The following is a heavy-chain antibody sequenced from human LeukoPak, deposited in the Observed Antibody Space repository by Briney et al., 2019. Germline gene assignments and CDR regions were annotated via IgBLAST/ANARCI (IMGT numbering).Heavy chain of an antibody. J-gene: IGHJ3*02. Sequence: EASVNVSCKASGYTFTGYYMHWVRQAPGQGLEGMGWINPNSGGTNYAQKFQGRVTMTRDTSISTAYMELSRLRSDDTAVYYCAGANYYDFWSGPNDAFDIWGQGTMVTVSS. V-gene: IGHV1-2*02. D-gene: IGHD3-3*01. CDR3: AGANYYDFWSGPNDAFDI. CDR1: GYTFTGYY. CDR2: INPNSGGT.